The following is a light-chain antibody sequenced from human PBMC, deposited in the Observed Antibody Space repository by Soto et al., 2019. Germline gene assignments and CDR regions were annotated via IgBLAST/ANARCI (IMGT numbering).Light chain of an antibody. CDR3: CSDAGDTTFFG. V-gene: IGLV2-23*02. CDR2: EFN. CDR1: SSDVGSYYP. Sequence: QSALTQPASMSGSPGQSITISCTGTSSDVGSYYPVSWFQQHPGKAPKLIIYEFNKRPSGVSDRFSGSKSGNTASLTISGLQAADEAEYYCCSDAGDTTFFGFGTGTKLTVL. J-gene: IGLJ1*01.